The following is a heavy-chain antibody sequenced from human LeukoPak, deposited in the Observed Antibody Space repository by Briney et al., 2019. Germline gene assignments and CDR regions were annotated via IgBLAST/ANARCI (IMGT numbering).Heavy chain of an antibody. D-gene: IGHD1-26*01. Sequence: SETLSLTCAVSGYSINSGYYWGWIRQPPGKGLEWIGSIYHSGSTYYNPSLKSRVTISVDTSKNQFSLRLSSVTAADTAVYYCARLVGARSQAGYWGQGTLVTVSS. V-gene: IGHV4-38-2*01. CDR3: ARLVGARSQAGY. CDR2: IYHSGST. J-gene: IGHJ4*02. CDR1: GYSINSGYY.